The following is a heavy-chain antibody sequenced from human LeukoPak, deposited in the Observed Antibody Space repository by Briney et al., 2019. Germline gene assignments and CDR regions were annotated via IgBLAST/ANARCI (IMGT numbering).Heavy chain of an antibody. Sequence: ASVKASCTASGYTFTSYAMHWVRQAPGQRLEWMGWINAGNGNTKYSQKFQGRVTITRDTSASTAYMELSSLRSEDTAVYYCARDRPEVVPAAMHFYGMDVWGQGTTVTVSS. CDR1: GYTFTSYA. V-gene: IGHV1-3*01. J-gene: IGHJ6*02. D-gene: IGHD2-2*01. CDR2: INAGNGNT. CDR3: ARDRPEVVPAAMHFYGMDV.